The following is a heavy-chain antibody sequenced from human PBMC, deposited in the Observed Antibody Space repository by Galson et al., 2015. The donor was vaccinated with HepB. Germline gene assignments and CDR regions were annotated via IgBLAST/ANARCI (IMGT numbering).Heavy chain of an antibody. J-gene: IGHJ4*02. CDR2: ISKSGDTT. V-gene: IGHV3-23*01. Sequence: SLGLSCAASGFTFSSYTMNWVRQAPGKGLEWVASISKSGDTTYYADSVKGRFTISRDNSKDTLYLQMNSLRAEDTAVYYCAGGWHFDYWGQGTLVTVSS. CDR3: AGGWHFDY. CDR1: GFTFSSYT. D-gene: IGHD6-19*01.